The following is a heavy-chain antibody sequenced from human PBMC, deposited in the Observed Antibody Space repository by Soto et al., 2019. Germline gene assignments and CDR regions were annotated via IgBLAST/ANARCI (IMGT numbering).Heavy chain of an antibody. D-gene: IGHD3-10*01. CDR3: ARGDGFGFDL. CDR1: GGSISTSNW. V-gene: IGHV4-4*02. J-gene: IGHJ2*01. Sequence: QVQLQESGPGLVKPSGTLSLTCAVSGGSISTSNWWSWVRQPPGKGLEWSGEIYHSGSTNENPSLNSRVTIAVDTSKTQFSLNLSSVPAADTVVYYCARGDGFGFDLWGRGTLVTVSS. CDR2: IYHSGST.